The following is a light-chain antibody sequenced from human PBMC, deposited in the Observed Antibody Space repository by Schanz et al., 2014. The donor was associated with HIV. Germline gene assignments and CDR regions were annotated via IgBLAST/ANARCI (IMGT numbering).Light chain of an antibody. CDR3: QTWDTGTWV. Sequence: QPVLTQLPSASASLGASVKLTCTLSSGYSSYAIAWHQQQPEKGPRYLMKLNSDGSHSKGDGIPDRFSGSSSGAERYLTISSLQSEDEAEYYCQTWDTGTWVFGGGTKLTVL. CDR2: LNSDGSH. CDR1: SGYSSYA. J-gene: IGLJ3*02. V-gene: IGLV4-69*01.